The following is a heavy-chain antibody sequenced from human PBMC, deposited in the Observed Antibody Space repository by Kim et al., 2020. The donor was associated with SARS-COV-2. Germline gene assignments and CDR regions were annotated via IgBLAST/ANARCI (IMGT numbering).Heavy chain of an antibody. CDR2: INDSGNT. V-gene: IGHV4-34*01. D-gene: IGHD1-26*01. J-gene: IGHJ5*02. CDR3: ARGKEGELERSNWLDP. Sequence: SETLSLTCAVYGGSFSGHYWSWIRQPPGNGLEWIGEINDSGNTNYNPSLKSRVTISIDMSKRQLSLKLTSVTAADTSVYYCARGKEGELERSNWLDPWGQGTLVIVSS. CDR1: GGSFSGHY.